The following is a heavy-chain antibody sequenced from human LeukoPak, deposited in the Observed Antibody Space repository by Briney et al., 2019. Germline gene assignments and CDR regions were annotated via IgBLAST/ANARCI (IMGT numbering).Heavy chain of an antibody. J-gene: IGHJ4*02. D-gene: IGHD5-12*01. CDR3: ARESGYDYGGYYFDY. Sequence: GASVKVSCKASRGTFSSYAISWVRQAPGQGLEWMGGIIPIFGTANYAQKLQGRVTITADESTSTAYMELSSLRSEDTAVYYCARESGYDYGGYYFDYWGQGTLVTVSS. V-gene: IGHV1-69*13. CDR2: IIPIFGTA. CDR1: RGTFSSYA.